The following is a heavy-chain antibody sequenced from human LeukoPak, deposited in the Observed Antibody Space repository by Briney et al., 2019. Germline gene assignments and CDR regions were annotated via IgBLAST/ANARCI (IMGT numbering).Heavy chain of an antibody. CDR2: ISTSSSYI. D-gene: IGHD1-1*01. CDR1: GFTFSSYS. Sequence: GGSLRLSCAASGFTFSSYSMNWVRQAPGKGLEWVSSISTSSSYIFYVDSVKGRFTISRDNAKNSLYLQMNSLRAEDTAVYYCARDGSNWNDFDYWGQGTLVTVSS. V-gene: IGHV3-21*01. CDR3: ARDGSNWNDFDY. J-gene: IGHJ4*02.